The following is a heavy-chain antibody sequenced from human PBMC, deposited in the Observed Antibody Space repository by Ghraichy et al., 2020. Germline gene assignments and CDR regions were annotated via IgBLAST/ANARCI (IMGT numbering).Heavy chain of an antibody. CDR2: IYYSGTT. Sequence: SETLSLTCTVSGGPITSGSYYWSWIRQHPGKGLEWIGYIYYSGTTYYNPSLKSRVTISVDTSKNQFSLKLSSVTAADTAVYYCARKYRTNWFDPRGQGTLVCVSA. CDR3: ARKYRTNWFDP. D-gene: IGHD2/OR15-2a*01. V-gene: IGHV4-31*03. CDR1: GGPITSGSYY. J-gene: IGHJ5*02.